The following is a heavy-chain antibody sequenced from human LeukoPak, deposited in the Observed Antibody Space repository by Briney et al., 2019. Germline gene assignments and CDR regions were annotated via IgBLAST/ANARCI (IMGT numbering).Heavy chain of an antibody. D-gene: IGHD4-17*01. CDR3: AKMMLTTVTIGVFDY. V-gene: IGHV3-30*04. CDR2: ISYDGSNK. Sequence: PGGSLRLSCAASGFTFSSYAMHWVRQAPGKGLEWVAVISYDGSNKYYADSVKGRFTISRDNSKNTLYLQMNSLRAEDTAVYYCAKMMLTTVTIGVFDYWGQGTLVTVSS. J-gene: IGHJ4*02. CDR1: GFTFSSYA.